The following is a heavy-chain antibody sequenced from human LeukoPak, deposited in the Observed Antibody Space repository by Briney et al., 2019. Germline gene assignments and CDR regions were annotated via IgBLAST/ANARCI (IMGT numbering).Heavy chain of an antibody. J-gene: IGHJ4*02. D-gene: IGHD1-26*01. CDR3: ARGGGGSYLLDY. Sequence: GGSLRLSCAASGFTFSSYSMNWVRQAPGKGLEWVSSISSSSSYIYYADSVKGRFTISRDNSKNTLYLQMNSLRAEDTAVYYCARGGGGSYLLDYWGQGTLVTVSS. CDR1: GFTFSSYS. V-gene: IGHV3-21*01. CDR2: ISSSSSYI.